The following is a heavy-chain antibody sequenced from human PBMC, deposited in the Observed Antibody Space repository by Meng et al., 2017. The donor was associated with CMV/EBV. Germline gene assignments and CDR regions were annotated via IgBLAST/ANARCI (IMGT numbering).Heavy chain of an antibody. Sequence: ASVKVSCKASGYTFTGYYMHWVRQAPGQGLEWMGWINPNSGGTNYAQKFQGRVTMTRDTSTSTAYMELRSLRSDDTAVYYCARLGWGPAAIPVDYWGQGTLVTVSS. CDR2: INPNSGGT. V-gene: IGHV1-2*02. CDR1: GYTFTGYY. D-gene: IGHD2-2*02. J-gene: IGHJ4*02. CDR3: ARLGWGPAAIPVDY.